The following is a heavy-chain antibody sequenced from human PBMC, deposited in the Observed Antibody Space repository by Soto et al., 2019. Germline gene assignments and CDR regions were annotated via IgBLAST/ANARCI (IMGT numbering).Heavy chain of an antibody. CDR2: IWDDGSTK. J-gene: IGHJ4*02. CDR1: GFIFRNYA. D-gene: IGHD1-26*01. Sequence: QVQLVESGGGVVQPGRSLRLSCAASGFIFRNYAMHWVRQAPGKGLEWVAVIWDDGSTKYYADAVGGRFTISRDNSKNTLYLQMDSLRAEDTAVYYCARDVGGSSPFDHWGQGTLVTVSS. CDR3: ARDVGGSSPFDH. V-gene: IGHV3-33*01.